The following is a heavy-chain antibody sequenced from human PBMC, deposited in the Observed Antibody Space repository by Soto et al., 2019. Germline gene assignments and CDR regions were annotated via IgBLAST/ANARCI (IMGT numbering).Heavy chain of an antibody. D-gene: IGHD3-3*01. J-gene: IGHJ6*02. CDR2: IYYSGST. V-gene: IGHV4-31*03. CDR3: ARAPTTTYYDFWSGYDYYYYGMDV. Sequence: TSETLSVTCTVSGGSISSGGCYWSWISQHPGKGLEWIGYIYYSGSTYYNPSLKSRVTISVDTSKNQFSLKLSSVTAADTAVYYCARAPTTTYYDFWSGYDYYYYGMDVWGQGTTVTVSS. CDR1: GGSISSGGCY.